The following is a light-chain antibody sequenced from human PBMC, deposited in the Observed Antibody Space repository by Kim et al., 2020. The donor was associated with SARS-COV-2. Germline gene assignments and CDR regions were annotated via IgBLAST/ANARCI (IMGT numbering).Light chain of an antibody. V-gene: IGLV3-25*03. CDR1: GFPNQY. CDR2: EDS. J-gene: IGLJ3*02. CDR3: QSADSSDTYWV. Sequence: PGQAASTASAGDGFPNQYSYWYQQKPGQAPVVVIYEDSERPTGIPERFTGTSSGTTVTLTISGVQAEDEADYYCQSADSSDTYWVFGGGTQLTV.